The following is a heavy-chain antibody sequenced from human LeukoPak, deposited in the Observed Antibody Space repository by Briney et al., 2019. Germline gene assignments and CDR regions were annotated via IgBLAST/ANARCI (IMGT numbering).Heavy chain of an antibody. V-gene: IGHV4-34*01. Sequence: PSETLSLTCAVYGGSFSGYYWSWIRQPPGKGLEWIGEINHSGSTNYNPSLKSRVTISVDTSKNQFSLKLSSVTAADTAVYYCASEYSSGWYRAFDIWGQGTMVTVSS. D-gene: IGHD6-19*01. CDR2: INHSGST. J-gene: IGHJ3*02. CDR1: GGSFSGYY. CDR3: ASEYSSGWYRAFDI.